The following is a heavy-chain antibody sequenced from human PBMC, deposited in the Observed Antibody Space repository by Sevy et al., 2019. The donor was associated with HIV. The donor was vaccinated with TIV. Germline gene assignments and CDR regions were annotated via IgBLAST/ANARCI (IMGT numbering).Heavy chain of an antibody. CDR2: ISSSGSTI. CDR1: GFTFSSYE. Sequence: GGSLRLSCAASGFTFSSYEMNWVRQAPGKGLEWVSYISSSGSTIYYADSVKGLFTISRDNAKNSLYLQMNSLRAEDTAVYYCARELASFPNYMDVWGKGTTVTVSS. D-gene: IGHD3-3*02. V-gene: IGHV3-48*03. CDR3: ARELASFPNYMDV. J-gene: IGHJ6*03.